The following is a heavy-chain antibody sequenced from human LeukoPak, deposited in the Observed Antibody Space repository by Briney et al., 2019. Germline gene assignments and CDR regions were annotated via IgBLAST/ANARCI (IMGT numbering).Heavy chain of an antibody. CDR3: ATQPKTGSGDWYFDY. D-gene: IGHD2-21*02. Sequence: GGSLRLSCAASGFTFSNYAMNWVRQAPGKGLEWVSVISGSGSATFYADSVKGRFTVSRDNSKNTLYLQMNSLRAEDTAVYYCATQPKTGSGDWYFDYWGQGTPVTASP. V-gene: IGHV3-23*01. CDR2: ISGSGSAT. CDR1: GFTFSNYA. J-gene: IGHJ4*02.